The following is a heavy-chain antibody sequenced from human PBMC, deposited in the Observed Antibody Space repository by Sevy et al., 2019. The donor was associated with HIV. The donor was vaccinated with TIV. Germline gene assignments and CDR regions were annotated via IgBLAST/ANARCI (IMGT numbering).Heavy chain of an antibody. CDR2: IRSKAYGGTT. Sequence: GGSLRLSCTASGFSFGDYSMSWFRQAPGKGLEWVGFIRSKAYGGTTEYAASVKGKFTITRYNSKSMAYLQMNSQKTEHKAMYYCTRGGTPSWYGNDVWGQGTTVTVSS. CDR1: GFSFGDYS. J-gene: IGHJ6*02. CDR3: TRGGTPSWYGNDV. D-gene: IGHD1-1*01. V-gene: IGHV3-49*03.